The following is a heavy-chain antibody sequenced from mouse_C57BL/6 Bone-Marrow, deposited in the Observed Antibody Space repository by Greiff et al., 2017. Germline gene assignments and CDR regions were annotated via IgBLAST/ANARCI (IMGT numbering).Heavy chain of an antibody. J-gene: IGHJ1*03. CDR3: ARELGLRRGGYFDV. CDR2: IYPGDGDT. D-gene: IGHD2-4*01. V-gene: IGHV1-80*01. CDR1: GYAFSSYW. Sequence: VQLQQSGAELVKPGASVKISCKASGYAFSSYWMNWVKQRPGKGLEWIGQIYPGDGDTNYNGKFKGKATLTADKSSSTAYMQLSSLTSEDSAVYFCARELGLRRGGYFDVWGTGTTVTVSS.